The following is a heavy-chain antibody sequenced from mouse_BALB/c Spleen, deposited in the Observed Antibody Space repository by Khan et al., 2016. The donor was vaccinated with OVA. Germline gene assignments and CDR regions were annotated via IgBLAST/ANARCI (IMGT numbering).Heavy chain of an antibody. CDR2: MWGDGST. CDR3: AKFTPDYYSMDY. D-gene: IGHD1-1*01. J-gene: IGHJ4*01. Sequence: QVQLQQSGPGLVAPSQSLSITCTVSGFSLTNYGVNWVRQPPGKGLEWLGVMWGDGSTNFHSALKSRLIIIKDNSQSQVFLELNSLQTDDTATYYCAKFTPDYYSMDYRGQGTSVTVSS. CDR1: GFSLTNYG. V-gene: IGHV2-3*01.